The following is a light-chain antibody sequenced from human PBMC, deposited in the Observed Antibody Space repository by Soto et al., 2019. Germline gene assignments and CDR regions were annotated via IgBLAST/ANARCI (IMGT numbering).Light chain of an antibody. CDR1: QSFTSTS. V-gene: IGKV3-20*01. CDR2: GAS. Sequence: EIVLTQSPGTLSLSPGERATLSCRASQSFTSTSLAWYQQKPGQAPRLLISGASRRAAGIPDRFSGSGSGTDFTLTISRLESEVLAVYYCQQYDSSPQTFGQGTKVDIK. CDR3: QQYDSSPQT. J-gene: IGKJ1*01.